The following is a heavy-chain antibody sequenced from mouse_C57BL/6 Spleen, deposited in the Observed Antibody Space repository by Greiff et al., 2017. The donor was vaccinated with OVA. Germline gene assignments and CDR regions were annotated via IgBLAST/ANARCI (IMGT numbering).Heavy chain of an antibody. CDR3: ARADYYGSRGNFDV. Sequence: DVKLVESGGGLVKPGGSLKLSCAASGFTFSDYGMHWVRQAPEKGLEWVAYISSGSSTIYYADTVKGRFTISRDNAKNTLFLQMTSLRSEDTAMYYCARADYYGSRGNFDVWGTGTTVTVSS. CDR1: GFTFSDYG. J-gene: IGHJ1*03. V-gene: IGHV5-17*01. CDR2: ISSGSSTI. D-gene: IGHD1-1*01.